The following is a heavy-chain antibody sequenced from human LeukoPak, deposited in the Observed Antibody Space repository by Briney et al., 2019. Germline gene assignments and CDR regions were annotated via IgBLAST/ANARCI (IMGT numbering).Heavy chain of an antibody. V-gene: IGHV3-48*01. CDR2: ISSSSSTI. D-gene: IGHD1-26*01. Sequence: PGGSLRLSCAASGFTFSSYGMNWVRQAPGKGLEWVSYISSSSSTIYYADSVKGRFTISRDNAKNSLYLQMNSLRAEDTAVYYCARVSSIPNPDIWGQGTMVTVSS. CDR1: GFTFSSYG. CDR3: ARVSSIPNPDI. J-gene: IGHJ3*02.